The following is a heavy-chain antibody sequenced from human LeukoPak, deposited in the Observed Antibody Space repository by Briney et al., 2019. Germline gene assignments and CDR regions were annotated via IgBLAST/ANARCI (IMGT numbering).Heavy chain of an antibody. J-gene: IGHJ4*02. CDR3: AKPARTDYADY. Sequence: PGGSLRLSCAASGFTFSDYGMSWVRQAPGKGLEWVSTFSGSGGSTYYADSVKGRFTISRDNFKNTLYLQMNSLRAEDTAVYYCAKPARTDYADYWGQGTLVTVSS. CDR1: GFTFSDYG. CDR2: FSGSGGST. V-gene: IGHV3-23*01. D-gene: IGHD1-14*01.